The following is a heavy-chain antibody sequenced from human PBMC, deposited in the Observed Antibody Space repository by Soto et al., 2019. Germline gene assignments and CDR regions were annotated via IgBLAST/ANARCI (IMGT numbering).Heavy chain of an antibody. D-gene: IGHD3-22*01. Sequence: GGSLRLSCAASGFTFSSYAMSWVRQAPGKGLEWVSAISGSGGSTYYADSVKGRFTISRDNSKNTLYLQMNSLRAEDTAVYYCAKLTGYYYDSSGRYFDYWGQGTLVTVSS. CDR1: GFTFSSYA. J-gene: IGHJ4*02. V-gene: IGHV3-23*01. CDR2: ISGSGGST. CDR3: AKLTGYYYDSSGRYFDY.